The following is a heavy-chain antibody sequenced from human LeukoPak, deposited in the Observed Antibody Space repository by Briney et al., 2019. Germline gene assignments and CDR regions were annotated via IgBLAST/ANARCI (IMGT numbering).Heavy chain of an antibody. CDR1: GGSISTSY. J-gene: IGHJ4*02. D-gene: IGHD3-10*01. CDR2: IYTTGST. CDR3: ARDGTAMVRGVIILQYYFDY. V-gene: IGHV4-4*07. Sequence: SETLSLTCTVSGGSISTSYWSWIRQPAGKGLKWIGRIYTTGSTSYNPSLKSRVTISVDKSKNQFSLRLSSVTAADTAVYYCARDGTAMVRGVIILQYYFDYWGQGTLVTVSS.